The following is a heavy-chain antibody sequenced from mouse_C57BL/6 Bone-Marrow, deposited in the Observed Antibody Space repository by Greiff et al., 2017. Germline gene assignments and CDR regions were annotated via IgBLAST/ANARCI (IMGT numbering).Heavy chain of an antibody. CDR3: VRHSWDRGFAY. V-gene: IGHV10-1*01. D-gene: IGHD3-3*01. J-gene: IGHJ3*01. CDR1: GFSFNTYA. Sequence: EVKVVESGGGLVQPKGSLKLSCAASGFSFNTYAMNWVRQAPGKGLEWVARIRSKSNNYATYYADSVKDRFTISRDDSESMLYLQMNNLKTEDTAMYYCVRHSWDRGFAYWGQGTLVTVSA. CDR2: IRSKSNNYAT.